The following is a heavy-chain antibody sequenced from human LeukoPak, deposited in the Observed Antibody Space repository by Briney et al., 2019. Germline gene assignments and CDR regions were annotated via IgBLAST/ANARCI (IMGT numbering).Heavy chain of an antibody. CDR3: AKGDSATGIFDY. Sequence: ASVKVSCKASGYTFTSYYIHWVRQAPGQGLEWMGRINPNTGSINYAQNFQGRVTMTRDTSTSTVYMELSSLKSEDTAVYYCAKGDSATGIFDYWGRGTLVTVSS. J-gene: IGHJ4*02. CDR2: INPNTGSI. V-gene: IGHV1-46*01. CDR1: GYTFTSYY. D-gene: IGHD2-8*02.